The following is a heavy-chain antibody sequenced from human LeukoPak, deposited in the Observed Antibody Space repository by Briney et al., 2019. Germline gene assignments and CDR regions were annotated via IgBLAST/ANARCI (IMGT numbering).Heavy chain of an antibody. J-gene: IGHJ1*01. Sequence: GGSLRLSCAASGFTFSSYAMSWVRQAPGKGLEWVSVISGSGYSTYYADSVKGRFTISRDNSKNTLYLQTNSLRADDTAVYNCAKDRSGSTAEYFQHWGQGTLVTVSS. D-gene: IGHD3-10*01. V-gene: IGHV3-23*01. CDR1: GFTFSSYA. CDR2: ISGSGYST. CDR3: AKDRSGSTAEYFQH.